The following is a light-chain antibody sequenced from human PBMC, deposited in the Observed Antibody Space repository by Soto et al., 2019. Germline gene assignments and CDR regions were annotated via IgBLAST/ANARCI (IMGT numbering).Light chain of an antibody. CDR3: LQHNSYPLT. V-gene: IGKV1-5*01. CDR2: DAS. Sequence: DIQMTQSPSTLSASVGDRVTITCLASQSLSRWLAWYQQKPGKAPKILIYDASCLQSGVTSRFSGSRSGTEFTLTIISLQPEDFATYYRLQHNSYPLTFGGGTKVDIK. J-gene: IGKJ4*01. CDR1: QSLSRW.